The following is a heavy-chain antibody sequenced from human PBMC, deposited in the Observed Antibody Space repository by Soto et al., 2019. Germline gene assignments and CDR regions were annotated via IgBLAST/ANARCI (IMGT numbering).Heavy chain of an antibody. CDR2: INHSGST. CDR1: GGSFSGYY. CDR3: ARVYGGNSGDYYYYMDV. D-gene: IGHD4-17*01. J-gene: IGHJ6*03. V-gene: IGHV4-34*01. Sequence: SETLSLTCAVYGGSFSGYYWSWIRQPPGKGLEWIGEINHSGSTNYNPSLKSRVTISVETSKNQFSLKLSSVTAADTAVYYCARVYGGNSGDYYYYMDVWGKGTTVTVSS.